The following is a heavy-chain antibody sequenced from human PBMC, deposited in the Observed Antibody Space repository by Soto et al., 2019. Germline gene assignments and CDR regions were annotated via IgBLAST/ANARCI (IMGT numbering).Heavy chain of an antibody. D-gene: IGHD3-10*01. CDR3: ARGWYYYGSGDRSGRGFDY. J-gene: IGHJ4*02. CDR1: GGSFSGYY. Sequence: PSETLSLTCAVYGGSFSGYYWSWIRQPPGKGLEWIGEINHSGSTNYNPSLKSRVTISVDTSKNQFSLKLSSVTAADAAVYYCARGWYYYGSGDRSGRGFDYWGQGTLVTVSS. V-gene: IGHV4-34*01. CDR2: INHSGST.